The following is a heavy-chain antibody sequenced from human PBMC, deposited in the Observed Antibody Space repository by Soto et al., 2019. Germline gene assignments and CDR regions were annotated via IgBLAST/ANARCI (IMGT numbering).Heavy chain of an antibody. D-gene: IGHD3-10*01. V-gene: IGHV3-30-3*01. J-gene: IGHJ6*02. CDR1: GFTFSSYA. Sequence: WGSLRLSCAASGFTFSSYAMHWVRQAPGKGLEWVAVISYDGSNKYYADSVKGRFTISRDNSKNTLYLQMNSLRAEDTAVYYCAREPVRGPTPYYYYGMDVWGQGTTVTVSS. CDR2: ISYDGSNK. CDR3: AREPVRGPTPYYYYGMDV.